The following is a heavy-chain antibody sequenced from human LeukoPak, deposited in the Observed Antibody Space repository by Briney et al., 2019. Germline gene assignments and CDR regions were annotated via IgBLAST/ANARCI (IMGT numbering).Heavy chain of an antibody. J-gene: IGHJ3*01. CDR3: AKHTRYGHYNPNGV. D-gene: IGHD4-17*01. Sequence: SETLSLTCTVSGDSVSAFYWSWLRQPPGKELEWIGYSHTSGSTGYNPSLESRVSISIDTSNNQLSLRVTSVTAADTAVYYCAKHTRYGHYNPNGVGGQGTMVTVSA. CDR2: SHTSGST. CDR1: GDSVSAFY. V-gene: IGHV4-4*09.